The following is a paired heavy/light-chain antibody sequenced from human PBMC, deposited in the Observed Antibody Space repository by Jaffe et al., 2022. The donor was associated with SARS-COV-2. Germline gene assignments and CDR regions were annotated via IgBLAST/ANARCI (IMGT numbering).Heavy chain of an antibody. CDR2: ISGSGGNT. J-gene: IGHJ4*02. Sequence: EVQLLESGGGLVRPGGSLRLSCAASGFSFSSYAMSWVRQAPGEGLEWVSAISGSGGNTYYADSVKGRFTISRDNSKNTLYLQMNSLRAEDTGVYYCANLLATTEFDNWGQGTLVTVSS. D-gene: IGHD4-17*01. CDR3: ANLLATTEFDN. V-gene: IGHV3-23*01. CDR1: GFSFSSYA.
Light chain of an antibody. CDR1: QSVSSH. CDR2: DAS. Sequence: EIVLTQSPATLSLSAGERATLSCRASQSVSSHLAWYQQKPGQAPRLLIYDASNRATGIPARFSGSGSGTDFTLTISGLEPEDFAVYYCQQRSNWPPLTFGGGTKVEIK. V-gene: IGKV3-11*01. CDR3: QQRSNWPPLT. J-gene: IGKJ4*01.